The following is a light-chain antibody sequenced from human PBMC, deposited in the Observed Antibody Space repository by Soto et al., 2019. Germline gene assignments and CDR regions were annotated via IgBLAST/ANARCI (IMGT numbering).Light chain of an antibody. V-gene: IGKV3-11*01. CDR3: QQRSNWSRYT. Sequence: EIVLTQSPATLSLSPGERATLSCRASQSVSSYLTWYQQKPGQAPRLLIYDASNRATGIPARFSGSRSGTDFTLIISSLEPEDFAVYYCQQRSNWSRYTFGEGTKLEIK. J-gene: IGKJ2*01. CDR2: DAS. CDR1: QSVSSY.